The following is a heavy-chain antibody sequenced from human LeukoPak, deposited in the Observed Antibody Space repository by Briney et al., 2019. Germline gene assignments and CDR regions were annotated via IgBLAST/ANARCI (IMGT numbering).Heavy chain of an antibody. CDR3: ARGGPMIVVAMDDAFDI. Sequence: GGSLRLSCAASGFTFSSYSMNWVRQTPGKGLEWVSSISSSSSSYIYYADSVKGRFTISRDNAKNSLYLQMNSLRAEDTAVYYCARGGPMIVVAMDDAFDIWGQGTMVTVSS. CDR2: ISSSSSSYI. J-gene: IGHJ3*02. D-gene: IGHD3-22*01. V-gene: IGHV3-21*01. CDR1: GFTFSSYS.